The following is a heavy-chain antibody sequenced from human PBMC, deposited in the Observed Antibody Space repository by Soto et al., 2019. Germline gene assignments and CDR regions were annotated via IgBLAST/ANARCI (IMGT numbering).Heavy chain of an antibody. CDR2: ISSSSGTL. CDR1: GFTFSSYA. V-gene: IGHV3-48*01. Sequence: PGGSLRLSCAASGFTFSSYAMSWVRQAPGKGLEWFSYISSSSGTLDYADSVKGRFTISRDNAKSSLYLQMNSLRAEDTALYYCAKGGYCGSTRCQPELDGFDIWGQGTMVTVSS. D-gene: IGHD2-2*01. CDR3: AKGGYCGSTRCQPELDGFDI. J-gene: IGHJ3*02.